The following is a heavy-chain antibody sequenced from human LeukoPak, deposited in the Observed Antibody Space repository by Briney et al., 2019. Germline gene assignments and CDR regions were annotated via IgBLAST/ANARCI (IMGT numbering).Heavy chain of an antibody. CDR2: SVVSKGKT. J-gene: IGHJ4*03. D-gene: IGHD3-16*01. Sequence: SVKVSYKASGFTFTSSVMLWVRQARGRHVAWIGWSVVSKGKTKLAQKLQERDTTTREMSTRTAYMELSSPRSEDTAGYYSAASAGEGYFDYWGQGTLVTVSS. CDR3: AASAGEGYFDY. CDR1: GFTFTSSV. V-gene: IGHV1-58*02.